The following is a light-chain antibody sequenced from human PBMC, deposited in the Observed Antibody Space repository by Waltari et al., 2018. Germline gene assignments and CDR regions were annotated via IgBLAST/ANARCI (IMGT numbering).Light chain of an antibody. V-gene: IGKV3-20*01. CDR2: GAS. J-gene: IGKJ4*01. Sequence: EIVFTQSPGTMSLSPGERATLSWRASQSVSSISLTWYQQKPGQAPRLLLYGASSRATGIPDRFRCSGSGTDFALTIRRLEPEDFAVYYCQQYDGIVLTFGGGTKVEI. CDR1: QSVSSIS. CDR3: QQYDGIVLT.